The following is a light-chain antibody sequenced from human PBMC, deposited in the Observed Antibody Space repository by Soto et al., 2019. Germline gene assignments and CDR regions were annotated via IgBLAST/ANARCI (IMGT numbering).Light chain of an antibody. CDR3: QQYGNSPFT. J-gene: IGKJ3*01. Sequence: ENVLTQYTGTLFLSPGERAILSCRASQSLSNSQLAWYQQKPGQAPRLLFFGTSSRATGIPDRFSGSGSGTDFTLTISSLEPEDFAVYYCQQYGNSPFTFGPGTTVDFK. CDR2: GTS. CDR1: QSLSNSQ. V-gene: IGKV3-20*01.